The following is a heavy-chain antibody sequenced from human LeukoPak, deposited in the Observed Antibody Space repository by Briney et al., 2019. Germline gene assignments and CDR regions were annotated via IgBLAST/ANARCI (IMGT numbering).Heavy chain of an antibody. D-gene: IGHD6-19*01. CDR2: IYYSGST. CDR3: ARSLAVAGPGGNYYFDY. J-gene: IGHJ4*02. V-gene: IGHV4-59*01. CDR1: GGSISSYY. Sequence: SETLSLTCTVSGGSISSYYWSWLRQPPGKGLEWIGYIYYSGSTNYNPSLKSRVTISVDTSKNQFSLKLSSVTAADTAVYYCARSLAVAGPGGNYYFDYWGQGTLVTVSS.